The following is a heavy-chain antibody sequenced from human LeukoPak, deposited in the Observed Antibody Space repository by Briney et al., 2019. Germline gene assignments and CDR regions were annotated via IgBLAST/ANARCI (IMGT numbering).Heavy chain of an antibody. D-gene: IGHD4-17*01. Sequence: SETLSLTCAVYGGSFSGYYWSWIRQPPGKGPEWIGEINHSGSTNYNPSLKSRVTISVDTSKNQFSLKLSSVTAADTAVYYCASYGDYHYFDYWGQGTLVTVSS. CDR3: ASYGDYHYFDY. CDR2: INHSGST. V-gene: IGHV4-34*01. J-gene: IGHJ4*02. CDR1: GGSFSGYY.